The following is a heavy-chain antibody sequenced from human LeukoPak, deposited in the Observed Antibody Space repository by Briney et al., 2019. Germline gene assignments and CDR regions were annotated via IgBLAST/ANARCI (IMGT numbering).Heavy chain of an antibody. J-gene: IGHJ3*01. Sequence: SVKVSCKASGDNFSSYVITWVRQAPGQGLEWMGRIIPTFDVANFAQKFKGRVTITADKSTNTAHLELSSLRSEDTAVYYCAREGVYSPDPSSYHRHAFDVWGKGTVVIVSS. CDR3: AREGVYSPDPSSYHRHAFDV. V-gene: IGHV1-69*04. CDR2: IIPTFDVA. D-gene: IGHD3-16*02. CDR1: GDNFSSYV.